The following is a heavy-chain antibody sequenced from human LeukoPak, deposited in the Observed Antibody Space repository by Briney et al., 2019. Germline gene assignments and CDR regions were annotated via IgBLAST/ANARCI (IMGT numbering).Heavy chain of an antibody. CDR3: AKDTGGVLFDS. D-gene: IGHD2-8*02. CDR1: GLNFNKCG. V-gene: IGHV3-23*01. J-gene: IGHJ4*02. CDR2: ISGDGANT. Sequence: GGSLRLSSVASGLNFNKCGMAWVRQAPGMGLEWVSTISGDGANTHYADSVKGRFTISRDNSRNTLHLQMNSLRAKDTAIYYCAKDTGGVLFDSWGQGTLVTVSS.